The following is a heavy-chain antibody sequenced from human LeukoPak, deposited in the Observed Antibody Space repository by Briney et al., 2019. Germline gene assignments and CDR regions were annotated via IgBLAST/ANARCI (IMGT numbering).Heavy chain of an antibody. V-gene: IGHV4-38-2*02. D-gene: IGHD6-13*01. J-gene: IGHJ4*02. CDR1: GYSISSGYY. Sequence: PSETLSLTCTVSGYSISSGYYWGWIRQPPEKGLEWIGSIYHSGSTYYNPSLKSRVTISVDTSKNQFSLKLSSVTAADTAVYYCAREGSFTARVSDYWGQGTLVTVSS. CDR2: IYHSGST. CDR3: AREGSFTARVSDY.